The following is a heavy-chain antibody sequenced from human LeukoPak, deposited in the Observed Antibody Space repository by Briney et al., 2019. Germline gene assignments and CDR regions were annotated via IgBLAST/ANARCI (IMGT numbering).Heavy chain of an antibody. D-gene: IGHD2-8*01. Sequence: SETLSLTCTVSGYSISSGFYWGWIRQPPGEGLAWIGSIYHSGSTYYNPSLKSRVTISVDTSKNQFSLKLTSATAADTAVYYCARGFPYCTNGVCSWGQGILVTVSS. V-gene: IGHV4-38-2*02. CDR2: IYHSGST. CDR1: GYSISSGFY. CDR3: ARGFPYCTNGVCS. J-gene: IGHJ5*02.